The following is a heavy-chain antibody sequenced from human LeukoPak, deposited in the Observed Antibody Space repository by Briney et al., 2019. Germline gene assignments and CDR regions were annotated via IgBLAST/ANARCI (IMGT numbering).Heavy chain of an antibody. CDR2: INTDGSST. V-gene: IGHV3-74*01. CDR3: VLRTPGNYLDY. CDR1: GFTFSSYW. Sequence: GGSLRLSCAASGFTFSSYWTHWVRQAPGKGLLWVSRINTDGSSTNFADSVKGRFTISRDNSKNTLYLQVNSLRAEDTAVYYCVLRTPGNYLDYWGQGTLVTVSS. D-gene: IGHD2/OR15-2a*01. J-gene: IGHJ4*02.